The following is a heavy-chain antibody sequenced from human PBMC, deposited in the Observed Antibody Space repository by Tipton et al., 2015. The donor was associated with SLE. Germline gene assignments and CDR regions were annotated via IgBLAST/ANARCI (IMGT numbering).Heavy chain of an antibody. CDR3: ARRSGGFLDY. Sequence: TLSLTCTVSGGSISSGSYYWSWIRQPAGKGLEWIGRIYTSGSTNYNPSLKSRVTISVDTSKNQFSLKLSSVTAADTAVYYCARRSGGFLDYWGQGTLVTVSS. CDR2: IYTSGST. CDR1: GGSISSGSYY. D-gene: IGHD3-10*01. V-gene: IGHV4-61*02. J-gene: IGHJ4*02.